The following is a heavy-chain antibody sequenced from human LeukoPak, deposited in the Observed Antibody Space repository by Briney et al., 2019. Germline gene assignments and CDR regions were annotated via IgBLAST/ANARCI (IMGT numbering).Heavy chain of an antibody. CDR3: ARNHNEWHPFDY. J-gene: IGHJ4*02. CDR2: IYTSGST. CDR1: GGPISSYY. Sequence: SETLSLTCTVSGGPISSYYWSWIRQPPGKGLEWIGYIYTSGSTNYNPSLKSRVTISVDTSKNQFSLKLSSVTAADKAVYYCARNHNEWHPFDYWGQGTLVTVSS. V-gene: IGHV4-4*09. D-gene: IGHD1-14*01.